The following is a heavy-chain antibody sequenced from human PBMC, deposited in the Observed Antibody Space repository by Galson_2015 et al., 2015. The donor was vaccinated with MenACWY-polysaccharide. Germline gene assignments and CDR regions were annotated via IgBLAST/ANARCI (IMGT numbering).Heavy chain of an antibody. Sequence: SLRLSCAASGFPFSDSCMTWIRQAPGKGLEWVATIKQSGSEKYYVDSVEGRFTVSRDNAKNSLYLQMNSLRAEDTAVYYCARARSWSGFFAFDFWGQGTMVTVSS. CDR3: ARARSWSGFFAFDF. D-gene: IGHD3-3*01. CDR2: IKQSGSEK. J-gene: IGHJ3*01. CDR1: GFPFSDSC. V-gene: IGHV3-7*01.